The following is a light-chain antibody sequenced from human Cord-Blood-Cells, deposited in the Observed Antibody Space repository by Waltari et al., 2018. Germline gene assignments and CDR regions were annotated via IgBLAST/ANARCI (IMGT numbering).Light chain of an antibody. CDR1: SSNLGSTY. CDR3: AAWDDSLSGWV. J-gene: IGLJ3*02. V-gene: IGLV1-47*02. Sequence: QSVLTQPPSASATPGQRVTISCSGSSSNLGSTYVYWYQQLPGTAPKLLIYSNNQRPSGVPDRFSGSKSGTSASLAISGLRSEDEADYYCAAWDDSLSGWVFGGGTKLTVL. CDR2: SNN.